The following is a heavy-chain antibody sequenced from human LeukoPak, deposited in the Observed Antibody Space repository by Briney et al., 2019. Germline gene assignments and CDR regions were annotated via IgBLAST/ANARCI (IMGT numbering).Heavy chain of an antibody. J-gene: IGHJ6*02. D-gene: IGHD1-26*01. Sequence: SETLSLTCSVSDGSINSYYWNWIRRPPGKGLEWIGYIYYNGNTNYSPSFKSRVTMSVDTSKNLFSLKASSVTAADTAVYYCARGRSNYYGMDVWGQGTTVTVSS. V-gene: IGHV4-59*01. CDR1: DGSINSYY. CDR2: IYYNGNT. CDR3: ARGRSNYYGMDV.